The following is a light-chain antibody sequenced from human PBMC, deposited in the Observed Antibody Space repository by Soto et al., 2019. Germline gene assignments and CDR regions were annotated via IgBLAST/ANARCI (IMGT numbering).Light chain of an antibody. CDR1: QYINTR. J-gene: IGKJ1*01. CDR3: QQYGSSPT. CDR2: QTS. Sequence: EIVLTQSPATLSSFPGDRVTLSCRASQYINTRLAWYQHRPGQAPRLLIYQTSLRAAGIPARFSASGSGTDFTLTISRLEPEDFAVYYCQQYGSSPTFGQGTKVDI. V-gene: IGKV3-20*01.